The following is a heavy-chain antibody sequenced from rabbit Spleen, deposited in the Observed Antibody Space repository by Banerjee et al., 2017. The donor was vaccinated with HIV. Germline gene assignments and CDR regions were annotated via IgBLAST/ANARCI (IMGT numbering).Heavy chain of an antibody. Sequence: QEQLVESGGGLVQPEGSLTLTCTASGVSFSDSSYMCWVRQAPGKGLEWIACINAVTGKAVYASWAKGRFTFSKTSSTTVTLQMTSLTDADTATYFCASGYAGSSWGYYFDLWGPGHPGHRL. J-gene: IGHJ4*01. D-gene: IGHD4-2*01. CDR1: GVSFSDSSY. CDR3: ASGYAGSSWGYYFDL. CDR2: INAVTGKA. V-gene: IGHV1S45*01.